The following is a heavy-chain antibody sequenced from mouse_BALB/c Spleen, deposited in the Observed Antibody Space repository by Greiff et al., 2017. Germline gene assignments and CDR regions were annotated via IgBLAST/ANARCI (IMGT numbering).Heavy chain of an antibody. CDR2: IWAGGST. V-gene: IGHV2-9*02. Sequence: VKLMESAPGLVAPSQSLSITCTVSGFSLTSYGVHWVRQPPGKGLEWLGVIWAGGSTNYNSALMSRLSISKDNSKSQVFLKMNSLQTDDTAMYYCARDLGFAYWGQGTLVTVSA. CDR3: ARDLGFAY. D-gene: IGHD4-1*01. J-gene: IGHJ3*01. CDR1: GFSLTSYG.